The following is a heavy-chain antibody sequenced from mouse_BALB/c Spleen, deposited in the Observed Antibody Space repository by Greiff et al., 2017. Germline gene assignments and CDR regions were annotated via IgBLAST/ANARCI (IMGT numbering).Heavy chain of an antibody. CDR3: AREKNYSQVYYFDY. CDR1: GYTFTSYW. V-gene: IGHV1-53*01. CDR2: INPSNGGT. J-gene: IGHJ2*01. D-gene: IGHD3-2*02. Sequence: VQLKQPGAELVRPGVSVKLSCKASGYTFTSYWMHWIKQRPEQGLERIGEINPSNGGTNYNEKFKSKATLTVDKSSSTAYMQLKSLTSEDSAVYCCAREKNYSQVYYFDYWGQGTTLTVSA.